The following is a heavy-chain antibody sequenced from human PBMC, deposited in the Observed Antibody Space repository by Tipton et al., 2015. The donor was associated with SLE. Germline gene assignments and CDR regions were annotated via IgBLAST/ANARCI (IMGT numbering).Heavy chain of an antibody. Sequence: TLSLTCTVYGGYINNNYWSWIRQPPRKGLEWLGYVYTSGDTKYNPSLKSRVTISVDTSKNKFSLKLTSVTAADTAVYYCARSAGYGSNWAHFDYWGQGTQVTVSS. V-gene: IGHV4-4*08. CDR1: GGYINNNY. D-gene: IGHD6-13*01. CDR2: VYTSGDT. CDR3: ARSAGYGSNWAHFDY. J-gene: IGHJ4*02.